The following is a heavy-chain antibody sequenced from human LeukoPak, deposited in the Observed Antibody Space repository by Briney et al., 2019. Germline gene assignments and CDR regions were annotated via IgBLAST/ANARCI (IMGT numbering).Heavy chain of an antibody. CDR1: EFTFSAYW. Sequence: PGGSLRLSCAASEFTFSAYWMSWVRQAPGKGLEWVANIKQDGSEKYYVDSVKGRFTISRDNVKNSLYLQMNSLRAEDTAVYYCARAGSGSYYSDWFGPWGQGTLVTVSS. V-gene: IGHV3-7*01. J-gene: IGHJ5*02. D-gene: IGHD3-10*01. CDR3: ARAGSGSYYSDWFGP. CDR2: IKQDGSEK.